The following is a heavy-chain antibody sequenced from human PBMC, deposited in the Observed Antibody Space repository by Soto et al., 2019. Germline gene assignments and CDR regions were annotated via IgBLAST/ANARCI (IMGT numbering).Heavy chain of an antibody. V-gene: IGHV3-21*01. CDR3: AGTYDSLDY. CDR2: IDSSGSHT. J-gene: IGHJ4*02. CDR1: GITFSNYY. Sequence: EVQMVESGGGLVKPGGSLRLSCAASGITFSNYYMNWVRQAPGKGLEWVSSIDSSGSHTFYADSVKGRFTISRDNAINSLYLQMNSLRAEDTAVYRCAGTYDSLDYWGQGTLVTVSS. D-gene: IGHD3-22*01.